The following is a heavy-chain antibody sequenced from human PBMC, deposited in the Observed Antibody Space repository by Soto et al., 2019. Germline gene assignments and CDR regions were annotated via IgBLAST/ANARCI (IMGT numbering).Heavy chain of an antibody. V-gene: IGHV3-74*01. CDR1: GFTFSSYW. J-gene: IGHJ4*02. D-gene: IGHD1-26*01. CDR2: INSDGSST. Sequence: PGGSLRLSCAASGFTFSSYWMHWVRQAPGKGLVWVSRINSDGSSTSYADSVKGRFTISRDNAKNTLYLQMNSLRAEDTAVYYCARGRGVGEIIDVGFDYWGQGTLVTVSS. CDR3: ARGRGVGEIIDVGFDY.